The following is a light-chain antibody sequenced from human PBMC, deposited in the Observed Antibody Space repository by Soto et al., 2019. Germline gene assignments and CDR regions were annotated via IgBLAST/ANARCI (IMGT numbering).Light chain of an antibody. J-gene: IGLJ1*01. CDR2: ANI. CDR1: SSNIGAGYD. V-gene: IGLV1-40*01. Sequence: QAVVTQPPSVSGAPGQRVTISCTGSSSNIGAGYDVHWYQQAPGTAPKLLIFANINRPSGVPDRFSGSKSGTSASLAITGLQAEDEADYYCQSYDSSLTALFGTGTKVTVL. CDR3: QSYDSSLTAL.